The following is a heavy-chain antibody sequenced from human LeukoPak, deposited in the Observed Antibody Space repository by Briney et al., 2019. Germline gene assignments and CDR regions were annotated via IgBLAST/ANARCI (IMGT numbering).Heavy chain of an antibody. CDR3: ARDPLRWLQNNYYYYYMDV. J-gene: IGHJ6*03. D-gene: IGHD5-24*01. Sequence: PGGSLRLSCAASGFTFSSYGMHWVRQAPGKGLEWVSYISGSTRTIYDADSVKGRFTISRDNAKNSLYLQMNSLRDEDTAVYYCARDPLRWLQNNYYYYYMDVWGKGTTVTVSS. CDR1: GFTFSSYG. CDR2: ISGSTRTI. V-gene: IGHV3-48*02.